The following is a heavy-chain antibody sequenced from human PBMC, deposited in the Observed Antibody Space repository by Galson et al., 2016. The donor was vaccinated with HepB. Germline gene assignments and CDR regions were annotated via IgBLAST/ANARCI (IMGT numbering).Heavy chain of an antibody. CDR1: GGPVSSGSYY. J-gene: IGHJ4*02. D-gene: IGHD6-13*01. CDR3: ARYSSSQDYFDY. CDR2: TYYSGST. Sequence: SETLSLTCTVSGGPVSSGSYYWSWIRQPPGKGLEWIGYTYYSGSTNYNPSLKSRVTISVDTSKNQFSLKLNSVTATDTAMYYCARYSSSQDYFDYWGQGTLVTVSS. V-gene: IGHV4-61*01.